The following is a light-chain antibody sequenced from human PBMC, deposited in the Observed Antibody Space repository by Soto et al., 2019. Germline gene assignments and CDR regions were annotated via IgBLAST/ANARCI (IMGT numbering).Light chain of an antibody. CDR1: QTVSITY. J-gene: IGKJ5*01. V-gene: IGKV3D-20*02. CDR2: GAS. CDR3: QQRSNWPRIT. Sequence: EIVLTQSPGTLSLSPGEGATLSCRASQTVSITYLTWYQQKPGQAPRLLIFGASKRATGIPDRFSGSGSGRDFTLTISGLEPEDFAVYYCQQRSNWPRITFGQGTRLEVK.